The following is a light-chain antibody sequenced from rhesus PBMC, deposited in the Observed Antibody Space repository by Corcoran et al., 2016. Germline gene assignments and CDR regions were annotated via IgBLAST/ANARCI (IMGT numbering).Light chain of an antibody. Sequence: DIQMTQSPSSLSASVGDRVTITCRASENVNNYLNWYQQKPGKAPKLLTYMAYTLQSGVPSRFSGSGSGTDYTLTISSLQPEDVATYYCQHGYGTPCTFGPGTKLDIK. CDR2: MAY. CDR3: QHGYGTPCT. V-gene: IGKV1-74*01. CDR1: ENVNNY. J-gene: IGKJ3*01.